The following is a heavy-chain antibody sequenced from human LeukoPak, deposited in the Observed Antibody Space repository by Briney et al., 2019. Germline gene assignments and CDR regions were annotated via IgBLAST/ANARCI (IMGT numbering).Heavy chain of an antibody. CDR2: INTYDGDT. CDR1: GYTFTRYG. CDR3: ARDHGLRCIGGTCSSDY. J-gene: IGHJ4*02. D-gene: IGHD2-15*01. Sequence: AAVKVSCKASGYTFTRYGITWVRQAPGQGLEWMGWINTYDGDTNSAQRLQGRVTMTRDTSTSTAYMELRSLRSDDTAVYYCARDHGLRCIGGTCSSDYWGLGTLVAVSS. V-gene: IGHV1-18*01.